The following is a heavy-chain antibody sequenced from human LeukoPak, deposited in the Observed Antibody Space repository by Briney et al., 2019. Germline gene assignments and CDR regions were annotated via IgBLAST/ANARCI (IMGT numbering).Heavy chain of an antibody. V-gene: IGHV3-21*01. Sequence: GGSLRLSCAASGFTFSSYSMNWVRQAPGKGLEWVSSISSSSSYIYYADSVKGRFTISRDNAKNSLYLQMNSLRAEDTAVYYCARSMIFGVMDAFDIGGQGTMVTVSS. CDR2: ISSSSSYI. D-gene: IGHD3-3*01. J-gene: IGHJ3*02. CDR1: GFTFSSYS. CDR3: ARSMIFGVMDAFDI.